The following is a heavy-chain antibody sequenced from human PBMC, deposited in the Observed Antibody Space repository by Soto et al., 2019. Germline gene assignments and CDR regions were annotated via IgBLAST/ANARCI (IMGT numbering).Heavy chain of an antibody. D-gene: IGHD1-26*01. Sequence: SETLSLTCAVSGYSISSGYYWGWLRQPPGKGLEWIGSIYHGGSTYYNPSLNSRVTLSIDMTNNHVSLILNSVTAADTAVYYCARDLLIVGAPDAFDIWGQGTMVTVSS. J-gene: IGHJ3*02. V-gene: IGHV4-38-2*02. CDR1: GYSISSGYY. CDR3: ARDLLIVGAPDAFDI. CDR2: IYHGGST.